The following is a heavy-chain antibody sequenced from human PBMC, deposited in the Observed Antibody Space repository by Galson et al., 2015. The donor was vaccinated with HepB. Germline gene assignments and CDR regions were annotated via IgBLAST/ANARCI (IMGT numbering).Heavy chain of an antibody. Sequence: SLRLSCAASGFTFNGFAMHWVRQAPGKGLEYVSTISSSGTNTYYVDSVKGRFTISRDNSKNTLYLQMSSLRAEDTAVYYCVKGNQAYGDYVLYNWSDPWGQGTLVTVSS. CDR1: GFTFNGFA. V-gene: IGHV3-64D*06. D-gene: IGHD4-17*01. CDR3: VKGNQAYGDYVLYNWSDP. J-gene: IGHJ5*02. CDR2: ISSSGTNT.